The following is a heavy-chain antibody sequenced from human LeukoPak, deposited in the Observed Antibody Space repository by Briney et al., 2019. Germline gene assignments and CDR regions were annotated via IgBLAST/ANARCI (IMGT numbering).Heavy chain of an antibody. D-gene: IGHD3-22*01. CDR2: INHSGST. Sequence: SETLSLTCAVYGGSFSGYYWSWIRQPPGKGLEWIGEINHSGSTNYNPSLKSRVTISVDTSKNQFSLKLSSVTAADTAVYYCARHRRGYYDSSNWFDPWGQGTLVTVSS. J-gene: IGHJ5*02. CDR3: ARHRRGYYDSSNWFDP. CDR1: GGSFSGYY. V-gene: IGHV4-34*01.